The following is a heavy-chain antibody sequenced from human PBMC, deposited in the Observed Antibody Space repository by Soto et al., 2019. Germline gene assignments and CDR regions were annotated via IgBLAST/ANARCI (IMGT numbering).Heavy chain of an antibody. CDR3: ARHAVGDFDY. J-gene: IGHJ4*02. D-gene: IGHD4-17*01. Sequence: GESLKISCKGSGYSFTSYWITWVRQMPGKGLEWMGRIDPSDSYTNYSPSFQGHVTISADKSINTAYLQWSSLKASDTAMYYCARHAVGDFDYWGQGTLVTVSS. CDR1: GYSFTSYW. V-gene: IGHV5-10-1*01. CDR2: IDPSDSYT.